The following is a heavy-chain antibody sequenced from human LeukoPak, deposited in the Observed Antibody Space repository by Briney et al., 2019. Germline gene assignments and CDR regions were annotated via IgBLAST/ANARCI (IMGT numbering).Heavy chain of an antibody. D-gene: IGHD2-2*01. CDR2: ISSSSSYI. CDR3: AREGYCSSTSCYFFPNWFAP. J-gene: IGHJ5*02. V-gene: IGHV3-21*01. CDR1: GFTFSSYS. Sequence: PGGSLRLSCAASGFTFSSYSMNWVRQAPGKGLEWVSSISSSSSYIYYADSVEGRFTISRDNAKNSLYLQMNSLRAEDTAVYYCAREGYCSSTSCYFFPNWFAPWGQGTLVTVSS.